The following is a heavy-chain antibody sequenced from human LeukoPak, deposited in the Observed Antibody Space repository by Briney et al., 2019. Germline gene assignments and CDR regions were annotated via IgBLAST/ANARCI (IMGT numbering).Heavy chain of an antibody. CDR3: AKSGYNRFDY. J-gene: IGHJ4*02. D-gene: IGHD5-24*01. CDR1: GFIFSTYA. V-gene: IGHV3-23*01. CDR2: ITGSGVST. Sequence: GSLRLSCAASGFIFSTYAMNWVRQSPGKGLEWVSSITGSGVSTYYADSVKGRFTISRDSSKNTLYLQMNSLRAEDTAVYYCAKSGYNRFDYWGQGTLVTVSS.